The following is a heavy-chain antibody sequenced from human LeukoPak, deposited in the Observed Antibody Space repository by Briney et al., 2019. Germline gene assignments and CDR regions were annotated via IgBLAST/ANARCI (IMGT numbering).Heavy chain of an antibody. CDR1: GYSFTSYW. D-gene: IGHD3-10*01. V-gene: IGHV5-51*01. J-gene: IGHJ4*02. CDR2: IYPGDSDT. CDR3: ARGDSGSYYFSSYYFDY. Sequence: RGESLKISCKGSGYSFTSYWIGWVRQMPGKGLEWMGIIYPGDSDTRYSPSFQAQVTISADKSISTAYLQWSSLKASDTAMYYCARGDSGSYYFSSYYFDYWGQGTLVTVSS.